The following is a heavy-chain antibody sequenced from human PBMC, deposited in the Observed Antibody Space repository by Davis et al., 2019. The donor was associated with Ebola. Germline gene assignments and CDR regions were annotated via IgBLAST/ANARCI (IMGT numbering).Heavy chain of an antibody. Sequence: GESLKISCAASGFIFSSYWMSWVRQAPGKGLELVANIKEDGSVKYYVDSVKGRFTASRDNARYSLYLQMNSLRADDTAVYYCASGLWGSRGMDVWGKGTTVTVSS. CDR1: GFIFSSYW. CDR2: IKEDGSVK. CDR3: ASGLWGSRGMDV. V-gene: IGHV3-7*03. J-gene: IGHJ6*04. D-gene: IGHD3-16*01.